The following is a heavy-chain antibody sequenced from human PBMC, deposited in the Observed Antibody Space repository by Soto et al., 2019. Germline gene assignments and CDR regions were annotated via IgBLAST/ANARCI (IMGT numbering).Heavy chain of an antibody. Sequence: GSLRLSCAASGFTCSSYAMSWVRQAPGKGLEWVSVISGSGGSTYYADSVKGRFTISRDNSKNTLYLQMNSLRAEDTAVYYCAGGTMVRGVIRFDYWGQGTLVTVSS. D-gene: IGHD3-10*01. J-gene: IGHJ4*02. CDR3: AGGTMVRGVIRFDY. CDR2: ISGSGGST. CDR1: GFTCSSYA. V-gene: IGHV3-23*01.